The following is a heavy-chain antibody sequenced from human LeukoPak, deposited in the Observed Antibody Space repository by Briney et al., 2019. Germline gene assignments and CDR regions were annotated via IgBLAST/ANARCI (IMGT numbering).Heavy chain of an antibody. CDR1: GGSISSYY. CDR3: ARELRIFGVVSLFDY. J-gene: IGHJ4*02. V-gene: IGHV4-59*01. D-gene: IGHD3-3*01. Sequence: DPSETLSLTCTVSGGSISSYYWSWIRQPPGKGLEWIGYIYYSGSTNYNASFKSRVSISVATSKNQFSLKLSSVTAADTAVYYCARELRIFGVVSLFDYWGQGTLVTVSS. CDR2: IYYSGST.